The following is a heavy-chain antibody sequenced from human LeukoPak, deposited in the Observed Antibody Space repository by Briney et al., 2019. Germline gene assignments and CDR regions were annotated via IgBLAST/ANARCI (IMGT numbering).Heavy chain of an antibody. D-gene: IGHD3-22*01. CDR2: IYPGDSDT. CDR3: ASSPYHYDSSGYYDAFDI. Sequence: GESLKISCKGSGYSFTSYWIGWVRQMPGKGLEWMGIIYPGDSDTRYSPSFQGQVTISADKSISTAYLQWSSLKASDTAMYYCASSPYHYDSSGYYDAFDIWGQGTMVTVSS. V-gene: IGHV5-51*01. J-gene: IGHJ3*02. CDR1: GYSFTSYW.